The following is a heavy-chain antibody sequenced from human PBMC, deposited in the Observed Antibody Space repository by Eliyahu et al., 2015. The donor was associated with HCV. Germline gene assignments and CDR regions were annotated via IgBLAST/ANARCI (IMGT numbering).Heavy chain of an antibody. Sequence: DVQLLDSGGDFIQPGGSLRLSCVASGFTFSNYFMTWVRQAPGKGLEWVSAISHTGDDRYYIDSVKGRFTISRDNSKNTLYLQMNSLRAEDTAVYYCAREGTGTGYFDYWGQGILVTVSS. J-gene: IGHJ4*02. CDR3: AREGTGTGYFDY. D-gene: IGHD3-10*01. CDR1: GFTFSNYF. V-gene: IGHV3-23*01. CDR2: ISHTGDDR.